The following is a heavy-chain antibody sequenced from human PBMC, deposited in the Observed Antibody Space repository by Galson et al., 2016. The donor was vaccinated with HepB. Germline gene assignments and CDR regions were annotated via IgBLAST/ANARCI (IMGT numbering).Heavy chain of an antibody. J-gene: IGHJ4*02. CDR3: ARTALLVGAPPSGGY. CDR2: ISPYKGNT. V-gene: IGHV1-18*04. CDR1: GYTFISYG. Sequence: SVKVSCKASGYTFISYGISWVRQAPGQGLEWMGWISPYKGNTNYAQNLEGRVTMTTDTSTSTAYMELRNLISDDTAVYYCARTALLVGAPPSGGYWGQGTLVTVSS. D-gene: IGHD1-26*01.